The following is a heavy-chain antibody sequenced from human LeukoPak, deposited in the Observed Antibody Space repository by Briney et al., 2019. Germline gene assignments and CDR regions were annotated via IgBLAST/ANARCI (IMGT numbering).Heavy chain of an antibody. CDR2: IYTSGST. V-gene: IGHV4-4*07. Sequence: SETLSLTCTVSGGSISSYYWSWIRQPAGKGLEWIGRIYTSGSTSYSPSLKSRVTMSVDTSKNQFSLKLSSVTAADTAVYYCARDTYYYGSGSYSVDYYYYYMDVWGKGTTVTVSS. CDR3: ARDTYYYGSGSYSVDYYYYYMDV. CDR1: GGSISSYY. D-gene: IGHD3-10*01. J-gene: IGHJ6*03.